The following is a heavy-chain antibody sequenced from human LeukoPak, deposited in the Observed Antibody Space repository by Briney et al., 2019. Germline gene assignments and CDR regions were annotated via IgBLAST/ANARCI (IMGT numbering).Heavy chain of an antibody. V-gene: IGHV1-2*02. CDR3: VRDGMPGCSSTSCYGAADYYYYYMDV. CDR1: GYTFTGYY. Sequence: ASVKVSCKASGYTFTGYYMHWVRQAPGQGLEWMGWINPNSGGTNYAQKFQGRVTMTRDTSISTAYMELSRLRSDDTAVYYCVRDGMPGCSSTSCYGAADYYYYYMDVWGKGTTVTVSS. J-gene: IGHJ6*03. D-gene: IGHD2-2*01. CDR2: INPNSGGT.